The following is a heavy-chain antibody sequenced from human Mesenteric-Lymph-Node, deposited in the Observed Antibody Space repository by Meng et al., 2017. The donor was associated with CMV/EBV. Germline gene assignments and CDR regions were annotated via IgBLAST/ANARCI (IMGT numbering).Heavy chain of an antibody. D-gene: IGHD2-2*01. CDR2: ISYDGSHK. CDR3: AKDADCSSTTCYLIAFDI. V-gene: IGHV3-30*04. J-gene: IGHJ3*02. CDR1: GFTFSSYA. Sequence: GGSLRLSCAASGFTFSSYAMHWVRQAPGKGLEWVAVISYDGSHKYYADSVKGRFTITRDNSKNTLFLQMNSLRAEDTAVYHCAKDADCSSTTCYLIAFDIWGQGTMVTVSS.